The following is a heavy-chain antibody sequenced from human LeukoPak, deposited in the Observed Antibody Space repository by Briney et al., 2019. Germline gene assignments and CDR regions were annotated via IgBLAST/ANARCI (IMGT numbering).Heavy chain of an antibody. Sequence: PSETLSLTCTVSGGSISSSSYYWGWIRQPPGKGLEWTGSIYYSGSTYYNPSLKSRVTISVDTSKNQFSLKLSSVTAADTAVYYCASPLLWFGELRQNYYYYMDVWGKGTTVTVSS. CDR3: ASPLLWFGELRQNYYYYMDV. V-gene: IGHV4-39*01. CDR1: GGSISSSSYY. D-gene: IGHD3-10*01. CDR2: IYYSGST. J-gene: IGHJ6*03.